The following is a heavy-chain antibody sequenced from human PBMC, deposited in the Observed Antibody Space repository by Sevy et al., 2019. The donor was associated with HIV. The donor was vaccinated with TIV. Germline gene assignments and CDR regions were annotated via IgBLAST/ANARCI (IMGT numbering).Heavy chain of an antibody. CDR3: ARGVTIFGVVTSYYYGMDV. D-gene: IGHD3-3*01. CDR2: IWYDGSNK. J-gene: IGHJ6*02. Sequence: GGSLRLSCAASGFTFSSYGMHWVRQAPGKGLEWVAVIWYDGSNKYYADSVKGRFTISRDNSKNTLYLQMNSLRAEDTAVYYCARGVTIFGVVTSYYYGMDVRGQGTTVTVSS. V-gene: IGHV3-33*01. CDR1: GFTFSSYG.